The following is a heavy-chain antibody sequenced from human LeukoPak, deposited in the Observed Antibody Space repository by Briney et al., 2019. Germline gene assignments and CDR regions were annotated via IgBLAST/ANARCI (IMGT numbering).Heavy chain of an antibody. CDR3: ASIVVPGNWFDP. CDR2: INHSGST. V-gene: IGHV4-34*01. Sequence: SETLSLTCAVYGGSFSGYYWSWIRQPPGKGLEWIGEINHSGSTNYNPSLKSRVTISVDTSKNQFPLKLSSVTAADTAVYYCASIVVPGNWFDPWGQGTLVTVSS. D-gene: IGHD2-2*01. J-gene: IGHJ5*02. CDR1: GGSFSGYY.